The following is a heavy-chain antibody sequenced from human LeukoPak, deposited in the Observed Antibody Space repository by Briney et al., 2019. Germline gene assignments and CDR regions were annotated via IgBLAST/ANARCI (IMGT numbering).Heavy chain of an antibody. CDR2: IIPIFGTA. D-gene: IGHD1-26*01. CDR3: ARDSGSYFYYYYYYYMDV. CDR1: GGTFSSYA. V-gene: IGHV1-69*01. J-gene: IGHJ6*03. Sequence: GSSVKVSCKASGGTFSSYAISWVRQAPGQGLEWMGGIIPIFGTANYAQKFQGRVTITADESTSPAYMELSSLRSEDTAVYCCARDSGSYFYYYYYYYMDVWGKGTTVTVSS.